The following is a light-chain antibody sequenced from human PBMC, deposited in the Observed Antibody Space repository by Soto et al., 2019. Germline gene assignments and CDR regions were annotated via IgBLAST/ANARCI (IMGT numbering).Light chain of an antibody. CDR3: QQYGNSPRYS. J-gene: IGKJ2*03. CDR2: ATS. Sequence: EIVLTQSPGTLSLSPGESVTLSCRASQSVSSLYLAWYQQKPGQAPRLLIYATSSRATGIPDRFIGSGSGTDFTLTIGSLEPEDFAGYYCQQYGNSPRYSFGQGTRLEIK. CDR1: QSVSSLY. V-gene: IGKV3-20*01.